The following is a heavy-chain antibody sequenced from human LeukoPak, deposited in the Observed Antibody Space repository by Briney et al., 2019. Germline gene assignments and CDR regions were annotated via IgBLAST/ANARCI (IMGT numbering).Heavy chain of an antibody. CDR1: GYTFTGYY. CDR2: INPNSGGT. Sequence: GASVKVSCKASGYTFTGYYMHWVRQAPGQGLEWMGWINPNSGGTNYAQKFQGRVTTTRDTSISTAYMELSSLRSEDTAVYYCAGLQVLKSGYVNDIWGQGTMVTVSS. CDR3: AGLQVLKSGYVNDI. J-gene: IGHJ3*02. V-gene: IGHV1-2*02. D-gene: IGHD3-3*01.